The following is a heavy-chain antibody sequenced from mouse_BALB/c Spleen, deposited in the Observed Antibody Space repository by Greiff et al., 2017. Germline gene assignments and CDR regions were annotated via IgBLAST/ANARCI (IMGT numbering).Heavy chain of an antibody. V-gene: IGHV5-12-2*01. Sequence: EVQLVESGGGLVQPGGSLKLSCAASGFTFSSYTMSWVRQTPEQRLEWVAYISNGGGSTYYPDTVKGRFTISRDNAKNTLYLQMSSLKSEDTAMYYCARGDGYYDAMDYWGQGTSVTVSS. J-gene: IGHJ4*01. CDR1: GFTFSSYT. D-gene: IGHD2-3*01. CDR2: ISNGGGST. CDR3: ARGDGYYDAMDY.